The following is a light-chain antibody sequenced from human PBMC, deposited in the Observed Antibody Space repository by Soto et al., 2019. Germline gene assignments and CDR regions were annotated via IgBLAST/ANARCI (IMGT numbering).Light chain of an antibody. Sequence: EIVMTQSPATLSVSVGERATLSCRASHSVSSKLAWYQQKPGQAPRLLIDGASTRATDIPARFSGSGSGTEFTLTISSLQSEDFAVYYCKQYNDCPPQLTFGGGTKVEIK. CDR2: GAS. V-gene: IGKV3-15*01. CDR3: KQYNDCPPQLT. J-gene: IGKJ4*01. CDR1: HSVSSK.